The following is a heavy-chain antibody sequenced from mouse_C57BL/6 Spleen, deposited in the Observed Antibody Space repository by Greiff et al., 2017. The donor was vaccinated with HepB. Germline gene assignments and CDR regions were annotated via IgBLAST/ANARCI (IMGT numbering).Heavy chain of an antibody. CDR3: ARRVTTVVEGWYFDV. V-gene: IGHV1-76*01. CDR1: GYTFTDYY. D-gene: IGHD1-1*01. CDR2: IYPGSGNT. Sequence: VKVVESGAELVRPGASVKLSCKASGYTFTDYYINWVKQRPGQGLEWIARIYPGSGNTYYNEKFKGKATLTAEKSSSTAYMQLSSLTSEDSAVYFCARRVTTVVEGWYFDVWGTGTTVTVSS. J-gene: IGHJ1*03.